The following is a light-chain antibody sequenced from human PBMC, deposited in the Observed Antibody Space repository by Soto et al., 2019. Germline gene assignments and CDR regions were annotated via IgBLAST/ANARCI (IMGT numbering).Light chain of an antibody. V-gene: IGKV1-5*03. CDR3: QQYNSYPLT. J-gene: IGKJ4*01. CDR2: KAS. CDR1: QSISSW. Sequence: DIQMTQSPSTLSTFVGDRVTITCRASQSISSWLAWYQQKPGKAPKLLIYKASNLESGVPSRFSGSGSGTEFTLTISSLQPDDFATYYCQQYNSYPLTFGGGTKVEIK.